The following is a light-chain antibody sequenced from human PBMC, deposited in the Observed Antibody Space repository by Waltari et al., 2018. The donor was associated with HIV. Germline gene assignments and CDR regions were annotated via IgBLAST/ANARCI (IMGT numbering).Light chain of an antibody. J-gene: IGLJ3*02. Sequence: QSVLTQPPSVSAAPGQKVTISCSGSSSNIGNNSVSWYQQQPGTAPKLLIYDNNERPSGIPDRFSGSKSGTSATLGITGLQTGDEADYYCGTWDSSLSAGVFGGGTKLTVL. V-gene: IGLV1-51*01. CDR2: DNN. CDR3: GTWDSSLSAGV. CDR1: SSNIGNNS.